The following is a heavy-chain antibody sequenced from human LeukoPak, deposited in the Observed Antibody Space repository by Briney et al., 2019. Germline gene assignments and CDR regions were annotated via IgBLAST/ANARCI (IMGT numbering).Heavy chain of an antibody. Sequence: PGGSLRLSCAASGFTFSSYSMNWVRQAPGKGLEWVSSISSSSSYIYYADSVKGRFTISRDNAKNSLYLQMNSLRAEDTAVYYCARDQRSGSYYNYYYGIDVWGQGTTVTVSS. D-gene: IGHD1-26*01. CDR2: ISSSSSYI. CDR3: ARDQRSGSYYNYYYGIDV. CDR1: GFTFSSYS. V-gene: IGHV3-21*01. J-gene: IGHJ6*02.